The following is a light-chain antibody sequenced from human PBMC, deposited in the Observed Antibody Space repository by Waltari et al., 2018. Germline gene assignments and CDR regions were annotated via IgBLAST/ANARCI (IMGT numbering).Light chain of an antibody. CDR2: GAS. CDR3: QQGNSFPPT. V-gene: IGKV1-12*01. J-gene: IGKJ1*01. CDR1: QGISTW. Sequence: DLQMTQSPSSVSAYVGDRVTITCRASQGISTWLAWYQQKPGKAPKVLIYGASTLLTGVPSRFSGSGSGTEFTLTISGLQPEDFATYFCQQGNSFPPTFGQGTRVEV.